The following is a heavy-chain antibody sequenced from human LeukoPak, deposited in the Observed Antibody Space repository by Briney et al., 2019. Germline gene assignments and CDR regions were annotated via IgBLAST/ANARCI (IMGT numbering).Heavy chain of an antibody. Sequence: GGSLRLSCAASGFTFSSYSMNWDRQAPGKGLEWVSYISSSSSTIYYADSVKGRFTISRDNAKNSLYLQMNSLRAEDTAVYYCARDTTSITMTVVVIPDAFDIWGQGTMVTVFS. CDR2: ISSSSSTI. J-gene: IGHJ3*02. CDR3: ARDTTSITMTVVVIPDAFDI. V-gene: IGHV3-48*04. CDR1: GFTFSSYS. D-gene: IGHD3-22*01.